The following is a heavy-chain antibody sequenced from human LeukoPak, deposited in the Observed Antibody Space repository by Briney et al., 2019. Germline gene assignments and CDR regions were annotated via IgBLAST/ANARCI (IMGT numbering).Heavy chain of an antibody. CDR1: GVSISGDF. CDR2: IHDSGTI. Sequence: PSETLSLTCTVSGVSISGDFWSWIRQPPGWGLEWIGYIHDSGTITYNPSLKSRLTISLDTSKNQFSLNLRSVTAADTALYYCARVLSHGYSDYWGRGTLVTVSS. J-gene: IGHJ4*02. V-gene: IGHV4-59*01. CDR3: ARVLSHGYSDY. D-gene: IGHD2-2*03.